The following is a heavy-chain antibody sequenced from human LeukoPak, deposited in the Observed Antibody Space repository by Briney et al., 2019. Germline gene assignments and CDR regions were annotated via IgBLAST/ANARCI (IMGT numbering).Heavy chain of an antibody. V-gene: IGHV4-59*08. Sequence: PSETLSLTCTVSGGSISSYYWSWIRQPPGKGLEWIGYIYYSGSTNYNPSLKSRVIISVDTSKNQFSLKLSSVTAADTAVYYCARSSRDILTGYIDYYYYMDVWGKGTTVTVSS. CDR2: IYYSGST. CDR3: ARSSRDILTGYIDYYYYMDV. J-gene: IGHJ6*03. CDR1: GGSISSYY. D-gene: IGHD3-9*01.